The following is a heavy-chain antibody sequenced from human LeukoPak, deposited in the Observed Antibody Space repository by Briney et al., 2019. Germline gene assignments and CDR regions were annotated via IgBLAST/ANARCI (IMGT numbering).Heavy chain of an antibody. CDR3: VRVANYDFWNGFYQGWFDP. CDR2: INWNGGET. CDR1: GFTFDDYG. V-gene: IGHV3-20*01. D-gene: IGHD3-3*01. Sequence: GGSLRLSCAASGFTFDDYGINWVRQVPGEGLEWVSGINWNGGETAYADSVKGRFTISRDNAKNSLYLQMNRLRVEDTALYHCVRVANYDFWNGFYQGWFDPWGQGTLVTVSS. J-gene: IGHJ5*02.